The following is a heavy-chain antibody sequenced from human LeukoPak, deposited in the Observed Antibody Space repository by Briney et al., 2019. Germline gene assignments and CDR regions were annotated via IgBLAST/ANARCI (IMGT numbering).Heavy chain of an antibody. D-gene: IGHD6-13*01. CDR2: IYHSGST. V-gene: IGHV4-30-2*01. Sequence: PSETLSLTCTVSGGSISSGGYYWSWIRQPPGKGLEWIGYIYHSGSTYYNPSLKSRVTISVDRSKNQFSLKLSSVTAADTAVYYCAREPSGQQLVGNWGQGTLVTVSS. CDR1: GGSISSGGYY. CDR3: AREPSGQQLVGN. J-gene: IGHJ4*02.